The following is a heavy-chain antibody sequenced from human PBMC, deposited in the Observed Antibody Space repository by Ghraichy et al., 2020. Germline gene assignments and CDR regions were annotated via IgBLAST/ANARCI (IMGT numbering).Heavy chain of an antibody. CDR1: GYTFTTYD. V-gene: IGHV1-8*01. Sequence: ASVKVSCKASGYTFTTYDINWVRQATGQGLEWMGWMNPNSGKTGYAQKFQGRVTMTRNTSISTAYMELSSLRSEDTAVYYCARGPSYGSGSYWGDVWGQGTTVTVSS. CDR2: MNPNSGKT. CDR3: ARGPSYGSGSYWGDV. J-gene: IGHJ6*02. D-gene: IGHD3-10*01.